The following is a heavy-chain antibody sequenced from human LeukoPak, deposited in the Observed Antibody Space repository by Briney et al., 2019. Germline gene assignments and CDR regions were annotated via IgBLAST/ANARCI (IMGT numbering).Heavy chain of an antibody. D-gene: IGHD1-1*01. CDR2: ISENSGDT. CDR1: GFTFSASY. V-gene: IGHV3-11*06. Sequence: GGSLRLSCVASGFTFSASYMTWVRQPPGKGLEWLSYISENSGDTNYADSVKGRFTVSRDNAKNSLYLQMNSLRVEDTAVYYCARAPRTVRIWGQGTLVTVSS. J-gene: IGHJ4*02. CDR3: ARAPRTVRI.